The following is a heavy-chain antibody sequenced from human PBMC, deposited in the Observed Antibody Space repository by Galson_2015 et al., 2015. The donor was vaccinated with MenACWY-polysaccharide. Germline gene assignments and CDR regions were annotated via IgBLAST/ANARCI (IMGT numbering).Heavy chain of an antibody. CDR3: VAELFQAPFGWFDP. D-gene: IGHD3-16*01. J-gene: IGHJ5*02. CDR1: GGSISSYY. Sequence: ETLSLTCTVSGGSISSYYWGWIRQSPGKGLEWIEYMHTSGRSNYNPSLRSRVTISVDTSKNEFSLNLSSVTAADTAVYYCVAELFQAPFGWFDPWGQGAQVIVSS. V-gene: IGHV4-59*01. CDR2: MHTSGRS.